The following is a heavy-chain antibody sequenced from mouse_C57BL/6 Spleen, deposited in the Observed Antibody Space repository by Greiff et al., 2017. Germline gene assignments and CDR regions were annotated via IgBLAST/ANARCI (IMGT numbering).Heavy chain of an antibody. V-gene: IGHV1-61*01. Sequence: QVQLQQPGAELVRPGSSVKLSCKASGYTFTSYWMDWVKQRPGQGLEWIGNIYPSDSETHYNQQFKDKATLTVDKSSSTAYMQLSSLTSEDSAVYYCARGGDYDVFDYWGQGTTLTVSS. J-gene: IGHJ2*01. CDR3: ARGGDYDVFDY. D-gene: IGHD2-4*01. CDR1: GYTFTSYW. CDR2: IYPSDSET.